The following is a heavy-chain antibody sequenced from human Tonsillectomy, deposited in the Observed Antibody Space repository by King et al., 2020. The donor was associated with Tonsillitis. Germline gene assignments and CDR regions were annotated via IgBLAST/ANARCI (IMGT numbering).Heavy chain of an antibody. Sequence: VQLVESGGGLVQPGGSLRLSCAASGFTFSSYEMNWVRQAPGKGLEWVSYISSSGSTIYYADSVKGRFTISRDNAKNSLYLQMNSLRAEDTAVYYCARGGHRDIVVVPAAMRSDYYMDVWGKGTTVTVSS. CDR3: ARGGHRDIVVVPAAMRSDYYMDV. J-gene: IGHJ6*03. CDR1: GFTFSSYE. D-gene: IGHD2-2*01. V-gene: IGHV3-48*03. CDR2: ISSSGSTI.